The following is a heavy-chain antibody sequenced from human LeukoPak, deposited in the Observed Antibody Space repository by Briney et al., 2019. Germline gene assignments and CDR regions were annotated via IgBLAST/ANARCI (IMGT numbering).Heavy chain of an antibody. D-gene: IGHD1-26*01. V-gene: IGHV3-15*07. CDR3: TTNPLRYSGSYYPAY. J-gene: IGHJ4*02. CDR2: IKSKSDGGTT. Sequence: KTGGSLRLSCAASGFTFSNAWMNWVRQAPGKGLEWVGRIKSKSDGGTTDYAAPVKGRFSLSREDSKNTLFLQMDSLKTEDTAVYFCTTNPLRYSGSYYPAYWGQGTLVTVSS. CDR1: GFTFSNAW.